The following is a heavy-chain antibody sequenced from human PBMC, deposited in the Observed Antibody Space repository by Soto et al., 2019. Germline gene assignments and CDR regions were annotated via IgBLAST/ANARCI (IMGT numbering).Heavy chain of an antibody. CDR1: GGSISSGGYY. CDR2: IYYSGST. J-gene: IGHJ4*02. CDR3: ARVRRYGGKGHDY. Sequence: PSETLSLTCTVSGGSISSGGYYWSWIRQHPGKGLEWIGYIYYSGSTYYNPSLKSRVTISVDTSKNQFSLKLSSVTAADTAVYYCARVRRYGGKGHDYWGQGTLVTVSS. D-gene: IGHD4-17*01. V-gene: IGHV4-31*03.